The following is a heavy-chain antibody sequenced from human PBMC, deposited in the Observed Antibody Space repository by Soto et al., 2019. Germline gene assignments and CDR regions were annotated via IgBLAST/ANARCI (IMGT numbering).Heavy chain of an antibody. CDR3: ARDPANYDILTGYYYYYYGMDV. CDR1: GFTFSIYA. Sequence: PGGSLRLSCAASGFTFSIYAMSWVRQAPGKGLEWVSGLYSNGDGVSYADSVRGRFTISRDNAKNSLYLQMNSLRAEDTAVYYCARDPANYDILTGYYYYYYGMDVWGQGTTVTVSS. J-gene: IGHJ6*02. CDR2: LYSNGDGV. D-gene: IGHD3-9*01. V-gene: IGHV3-23*01.